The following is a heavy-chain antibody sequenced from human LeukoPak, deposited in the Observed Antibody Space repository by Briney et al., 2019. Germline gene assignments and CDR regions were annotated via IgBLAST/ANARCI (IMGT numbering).Heavy chain of an antibody. CDR1: GFTFSTYA. CDR3: ARETGSAVGSTDFDY. V-gene: IGHV3-30-3*01. CDR2: ISYDGSNK. D-gene: IGHD4-17*01. Sequence: GRSLRLSCAASGFTFSTYAIHWVRQAPGKGLEWVAVISYDGSNKYYADSVKGRFTISRDNSKNTLYLQMNSLRAEDTAVYYCARETGSAVGSTDFDYWGQGTLVTVSS. J-gene: IGHJ4*02.